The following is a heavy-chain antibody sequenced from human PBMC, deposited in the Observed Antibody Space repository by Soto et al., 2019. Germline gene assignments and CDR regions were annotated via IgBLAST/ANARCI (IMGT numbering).Heavy chain of an antibody. J-gene: IGHJ4*02. D-gene: IGHD2-15*01. CDR1: GGSFSCYY. CDR2: INHSGST. CDR3: AXEGYCSGGSCYSRTLDY. V-gene: IGHV4-34*01. Sequence: SETLSLTCAVYGGSFSCYYWSWIRQPPGKGLEWIGEINHSGSTNYNPSLKSRVTISVATSKNQFSLKLSSVTAADTAVYYCAXEGYCSGGSCYSRTLDYWGQGTLVTVSS.